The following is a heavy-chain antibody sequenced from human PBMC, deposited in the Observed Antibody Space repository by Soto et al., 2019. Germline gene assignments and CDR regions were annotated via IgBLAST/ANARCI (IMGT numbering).Heavy chain of an antibody. D-gene: IGHD6-19*01. CDR2: IIPIFGTA. CDR1: GGTFSSYA. Sequence: VASVKVSCKASGGTFSSYAISWVQQAPGQGLEWMGGIIPIFGTANYAQKFQGRVTITADESTSTAYMELSSLRSEDTAVYYCARDPRIAVAGTYFDYWGQGTLVTVSS. J-gene: IGHJ4*02. V-gene: IGHV1-69*13. CDR3: ARDPRIAVAGTYFDY.